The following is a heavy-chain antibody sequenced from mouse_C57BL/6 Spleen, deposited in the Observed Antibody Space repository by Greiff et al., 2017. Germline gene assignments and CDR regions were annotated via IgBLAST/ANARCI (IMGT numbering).Heavy chain of an antibody. Sequence: EVQLQQSGAELVRPGASVTLSCKASGYTFTDYEMHWVKQRPEQGLEWIGRIDPEDGDTEYAPKFQGKATMTADTSSNTAYLQLSSLTSEDTAVYYCTRSYYSNLRGGYYYAMDYWGQGTSVTVSS. V-gene: IGHV14-1*01. J-gene: IGHJ4*01. CDR2: IDPEDGDT. CDR1: GYTFTDYE. D-gene: IGHD2-5*01. CDR3: TRSYYSNLRGGYYYAMDY.